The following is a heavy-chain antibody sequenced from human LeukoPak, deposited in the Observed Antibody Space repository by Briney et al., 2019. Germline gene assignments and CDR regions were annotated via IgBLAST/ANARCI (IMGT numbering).Heavy chain of an antibody. CDR2: XXGSGGST. CDR3: AKGESYYDFWSGYYTPPYYYYYGMDV. Sequence: LXXSCAASXXXXXSXXMSWVRXAQGQXLXRVXXXXGSGGSTXYADSVKGRFTISRDDSKNTLYLQMNSLRAEDTAVYYCAKGESYYDFWSGYYTPPYYYYYGMDVWGQGTTVTVSS. D-gene: IGHD3-3*01. V-gene: IGHV3-23*01. CDR1: XXXXXSXX. J-gene: IGHJ6*02.